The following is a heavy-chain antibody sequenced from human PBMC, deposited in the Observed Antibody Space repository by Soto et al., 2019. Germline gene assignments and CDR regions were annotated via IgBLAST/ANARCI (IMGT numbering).Heavy chain of an antibody. Sequence: EVQLVESGGGLVKPGGSLRLSCAASGFTFSSYSMNWVRQAPGKGLEWVSFISSSRSYIYYADSVKGRFTLSRDNAKNTLYLQMTSLRAEDTAVYYCAPVAGNIWGEGTLVTVSS. D-gene: IGHD6-19*01. CDR1: GFTFSSYS. V-gene: IGHV3-21*01. CDR3: APVAGNI. J-gene: IGHJ4*02. CDR2: ISSSRSYI.